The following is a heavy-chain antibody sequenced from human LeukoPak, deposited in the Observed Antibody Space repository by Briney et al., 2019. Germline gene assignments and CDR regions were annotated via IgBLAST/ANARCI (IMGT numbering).Heavy chain of an antibody. V-gene: IGHV1-2*07. CDR3: ARGPRESTPFQYGMDV. CDR1: GYTFSGYY. Sequence: ASVKVSCKASGYTFSGYYMHWVRQAPGPGLDLMGWINLNNGGTNFADKLQGRIIMTGDTSLSTAYLELSNLRSDDTAVYYCARGPRESTPFQYGMDVWGQGTTVIVS. CDR2: INLNNGGT. D-gene: IGHD2-15*01. J-gene: IGHJ6*02.